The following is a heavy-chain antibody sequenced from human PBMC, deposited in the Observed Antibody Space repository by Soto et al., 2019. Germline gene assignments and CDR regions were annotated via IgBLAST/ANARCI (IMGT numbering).Heavy chain of an antibody. V-gene: IGHV3-73*01. CDR3: TRRQGTYYDFWSGSINWFDP. CDR2: IRSKANSYAT. J-gene: IGHJ5*02. Sequence: GGSLRLSCAASGFTFSGSAMHWVRQASGKGLEWVGRIRSKANSYATAYAASVKGRFTISRDDSKNTAYLQMNSLKTEDTAVYYCTRRQGTYYDFWSGSINWFDPWGQGTLVTVSS. CDR1: GFTFSGSA. D-gene: IGHD3-3*01.